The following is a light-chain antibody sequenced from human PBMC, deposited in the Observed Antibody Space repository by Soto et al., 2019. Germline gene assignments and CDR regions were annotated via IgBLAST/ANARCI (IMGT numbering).Light chain of an antibody. J-gene: IGLJ2*01. CDR2: ANS. Sequence: QSVLTQPPSVSGAPGQRVTISCTGSSSNIGAGYVHWYQQLPGTAPKLLMYANSNRPSGVPDRFSGSKSGTSASLAITGLQAEDEADYYCQSYDTSLSVVFGGGTKLNVL. CDR3: QSYDTSLSVV. CDR1: SSNIGAGY. V-gene: IGLV1-40*01.